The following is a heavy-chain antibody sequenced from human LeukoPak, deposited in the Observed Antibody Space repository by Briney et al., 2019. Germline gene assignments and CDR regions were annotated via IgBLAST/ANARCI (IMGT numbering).Heavy chain of an antibody. J-gene: IGHJ4*02. CDR1: GFTFSSYG. D-gene: IGHD1-26*01. CDR2: VAGDGHNI. Sequence: GGSLRLSCAASGFTFSSYGMHWVRQAPGKGLEWVALVAGDGHNIYYADSVRGRFTISRDNSKNTVYLQMNSLRPEDTAVYYCAKAAVYSKRWTPFDDWGRGTLVTVSS. CDR3: AKAAVYSKRWTPFDD. V-gene: IGHV3-30*02.